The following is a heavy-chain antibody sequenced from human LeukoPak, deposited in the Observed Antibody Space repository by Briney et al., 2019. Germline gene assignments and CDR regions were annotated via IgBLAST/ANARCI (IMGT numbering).Heavy chain of an antibody. CDR3: ARGHPWQHLPESAFDY. CDR1: GGSISSYY. V-gene: IGHV4-59*01. J-gene: IGHJ4*02. CDR2: VYYSGST. Sequence: SETLSLTCTVAGGSISSYYWSWIRQPPGEGLEWLGYVYYSGSTNYKSSLKSRVSISVDTSKNQFSLKLSSVTAADTAVYYCARGHPWQHLPESAFDYWGQGTLVTVSS.